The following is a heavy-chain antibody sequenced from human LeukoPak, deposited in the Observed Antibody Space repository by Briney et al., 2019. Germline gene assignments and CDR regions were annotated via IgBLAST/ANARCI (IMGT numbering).Heavy chain of an antibody. CDR1: GFTFSDHY. D-gene: IGHD1-26*01. J-gene: IGHJ4*02. V-gene: IGHV3-72*01. CDR2: TKNKANSYTK. Sequence: GGSLRLSCAASGFTFSDHYMDWVRQAPGKGLEWVGRTKNKANSYTKEYAASVKGRFIISRDESKKSLYLQMNSLKTEDTAVYYCARWDSGSCSDWGQGTLVTVSS. CDR3: ARWDSGSCSD.